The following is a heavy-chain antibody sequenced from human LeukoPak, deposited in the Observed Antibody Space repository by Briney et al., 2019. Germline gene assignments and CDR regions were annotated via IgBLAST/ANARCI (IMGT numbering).Heavy chain of an antibody. J-gene: IGHJ6*02. CDR1: GYTFTSYG. CDR3: ARDRGDFWSGYYTGRSYYYYGMDV. V-gene: IGHV1-18*01. Sequence: ASVKVSCKASGYTFTSYGISRVRQAPGQGLEWMGWISAYNGNTNYAQKLQGRVTMTTDTSTSTAYMELRSLRSDDTAVYYCARDRGDFWSGYYTGRSYYYYGMDVWGQGTTVTVSS. CDR2: ISAYNGNT. D-gene: IGHD3-3*01.